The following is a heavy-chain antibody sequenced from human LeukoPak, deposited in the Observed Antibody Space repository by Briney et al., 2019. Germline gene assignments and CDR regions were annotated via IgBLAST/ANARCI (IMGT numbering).Heavy chain of an antibody. J-gene: IGHJ4*02. D-gene: IGHD2-21*01. CDR3: AIPPGYCGNECSFDH. V-gene: IGHV5-51*01. CDR1: GYSFSNYW. Sequence: GESLKSSCGGSGYSFSNYWIGWVRQMPGKGLEWIGIIYPGDYESSYSPSLQGLVPISVAKSISTAYLQWSSLKASDTAMYYCAIPPGYCGNECSFDHWGQGTLVTVSS. CDR2: IYPGDYES.